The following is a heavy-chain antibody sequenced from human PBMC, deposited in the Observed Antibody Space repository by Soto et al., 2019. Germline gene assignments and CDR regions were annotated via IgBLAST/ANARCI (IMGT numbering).Heavy chain of an antibody. J-gene: IGHJ6*02. CDR1: GGTFSSYA. V-gene: IGHV1-69*12. Sequence: QVQLVQSGAEVKKPGSSVKVSCMASGGTFSSYAISWVRQAPGQGLEWMGGIIPIFGTANYAQKFQGRVTITADESTSTAYMELSSLRSEDTAVYYCAMGHTVTTYDYYGMDVWGQGTTVTVSS. D-gene: IGHD4-17*01. CDR3: AMGHTVTTYDYYGMDV. CDR2: IIPIFGTA.